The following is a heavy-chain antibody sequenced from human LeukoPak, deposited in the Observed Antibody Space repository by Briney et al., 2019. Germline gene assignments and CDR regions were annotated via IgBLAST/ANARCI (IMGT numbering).Heavy chain of an antibody. Sequence: PGGSLRLSCAASGFTFSSYGMHWVRQAPGKGLEWVAFIRYDGSNKYYADSVKGRFTISRDNSKNTLYLQMNSLRAEDTAVHYCAKDRRVPAAMSFDYWGQGTLVTVSS. CDR1: GFTFSSYG. D-gene: IGHD2-2*01. CDR3: AKDRRVPAAMSFDY. CDR2: IRYDGSNK. V-gene: IGHV3-30*02. J-gene: IGHJ4*02.